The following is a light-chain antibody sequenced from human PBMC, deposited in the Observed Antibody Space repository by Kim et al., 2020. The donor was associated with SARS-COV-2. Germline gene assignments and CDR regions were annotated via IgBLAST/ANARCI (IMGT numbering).Light chain of an antibody. CDR1: QSVINN. Sequence: SVSPGERGTLSCRASQSVINNLAWFQQKPGQAPRLLIYDASTRATDIPARFSGSGSGTEFTLTISSLQSEDFAVYHCQQYYKWPLTFGGGTKLEI. V-gene: IGKV3-15*01. CDR3: QQYYKWPLT. J-gene: IGKJ4*01. CDR2: DAS.